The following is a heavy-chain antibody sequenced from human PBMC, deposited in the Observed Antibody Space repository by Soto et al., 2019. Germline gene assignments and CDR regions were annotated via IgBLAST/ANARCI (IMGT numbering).Heavy chain of an antibody. V-gene: IGHV3-23*01. D-gene: IGHD3-16*01. Sequence: GGSLRLSCAASGFTFSKYALSWVRQAPGKGLEWVSAISGSGGTTHYADSVKGRVTISRDNSKDTVFLQMNSLRAEDTAVYSCAKYFYDRRGSPLALDYWGQGTLVTVSS. CDR1: GFTFSKYA. CDR3: AKYFYDRRGSPLALDY. CDR2: ISGSGGTT. J-gene: IGHJ4*02.